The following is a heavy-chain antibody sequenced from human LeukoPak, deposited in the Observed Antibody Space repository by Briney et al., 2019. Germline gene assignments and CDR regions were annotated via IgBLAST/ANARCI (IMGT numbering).Heavy chain of an antibody. Sequence: SETLSLTSTVSGGSISSYYWSWIRQPAGKGLEWIGRIYTSGSTNYNPSLKSRVTMSVDTSKNQFSLKLSSVTAADTAVYYCARDRDYSNTFDYWGQGTLVTVSS. CDR1: GGSISSYY. CDR3: ARDRDYSNTFDY. J-gene: IGHJ4*02. CDR2: IYTSGST. V-gene: IGHV4-4*07. D-gene: IGHD4-11*01.